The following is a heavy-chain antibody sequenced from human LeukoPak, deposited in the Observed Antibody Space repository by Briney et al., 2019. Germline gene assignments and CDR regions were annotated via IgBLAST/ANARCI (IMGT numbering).Heavy chain of an antibody. V-gene: IGHV3-66*01. D-gene: IGHD3-10*01. J-gene: IGHJ2*01. CDR2: VYGGGFT. CDR1: GFNVSRNF. CDR3: ARRGPTYWYFDL. Sequence: PGGSLRLSCAASGFNVSRNFMSWVRQAPGKGLEWVSVVYGGGFTYYADSVKGRFTISRDNSKNTLTLQMNSLRAEDTAMYYCARRGPTYWYFDLWGRGTLVTVSS.